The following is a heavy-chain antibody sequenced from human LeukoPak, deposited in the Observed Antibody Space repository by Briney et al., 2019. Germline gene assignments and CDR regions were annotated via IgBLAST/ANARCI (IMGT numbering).Heavy chain of an antibody. CDR3: ARALGPFIAAAGPDY. J-gene: IGHJ4*02. Sequence: PGGSLRLSCAAFGFTFSSYAMHWVRQAPGKGLEWVAVISYDGSNKYYADSVKGRFTISRDNSKNTLYLQMNSLRAEDTAVYYCARALGPFIAAAGPDYWGQGTLVTVSS. D-gene: IGHD6-13*01. CDR1: GFTFSSYA. CDR2: ISYDGSNK. V-gene: IGHV3-30-3*01.